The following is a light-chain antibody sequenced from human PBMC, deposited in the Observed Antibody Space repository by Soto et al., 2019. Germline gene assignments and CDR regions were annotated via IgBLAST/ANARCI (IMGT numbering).Light chain of an antibody. Sequence: SYELTQPPSVSVAPGQTATIPCGGNNIGRKSVHWYQQKPGQAPVLVVTDDTDRPSGIPERFSGSKSENTATLTISRVEAGDEADYYCQVWDSSTDHWVFGGGTGLTVL. J-gene: IGLJ3*02. CDR2: DDT. CDR1: NIGRKS. CDR3: QVWDSSTDHWV. V-gene: IGLV3-21*02.